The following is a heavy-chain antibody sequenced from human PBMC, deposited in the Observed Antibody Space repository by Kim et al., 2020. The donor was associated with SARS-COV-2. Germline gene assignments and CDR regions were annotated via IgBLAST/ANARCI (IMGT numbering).Heavy chain of an antibody. Sequence: GGSLRLSCAASEFTFSSYAMSWVRQAPGKGLEWVSIISGSGGTTFYADSVKGRFTISRDNFKNTLYLQMNSLKVEDTAVYYCAKDPSFSGDVCYSNFDSWGRGTLVTVSS. CDR3: AKDPSFSGDVCYSNFDS. CDR1: EFTFSSYA. V-gene: IGHV3-23*01. J-gene: IGHJ4*01. D-gene: IGHD2-15*01. CDR2: ISGSGGTT.